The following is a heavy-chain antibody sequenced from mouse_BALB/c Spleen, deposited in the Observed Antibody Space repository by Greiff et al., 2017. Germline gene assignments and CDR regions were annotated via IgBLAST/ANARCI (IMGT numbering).Heavy chain of an antibody. CDR1: GFSLTSYG. J-gene: IGHJ1*01. V-gene: IGHV2-9*02. D-gene: IGHD1-1*01. Sequence: QVMLVESGPGLVAPSQSLSITCTVSGFSLTSYGVHWVRQPPGKGLEWLGVIWAGGSTNYNSALMSRLSISKDNSKSQVFLKMNSLQTDDTAMYYCASYYGSSYWYFDVWGAGTTVTVSS. CDR2: IWAGGST. CDR3: ASYYGSSYWYFDV.